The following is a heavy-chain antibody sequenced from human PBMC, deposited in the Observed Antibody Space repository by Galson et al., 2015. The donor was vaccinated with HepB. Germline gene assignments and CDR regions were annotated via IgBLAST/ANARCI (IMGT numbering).Heavy chain of an antibody. D-gene: IGHD2-21*02. J-gene: IGHJ2*01. CDR3: AKGGGAHIVVVTPIYWYFDL. CDR1: GFTFDDYA. V-gene: IGHV3-9*01. Sequence: SLRLSCAASGFTFDDYAMHWVRQAPGKGLEWVSGISWNGGDINYADSVKGRFTISRDNAKNSLFLQMNSLRAEDTALYYCAKGGGAHIVVVTPIYWYFDLWGRGTLVTVSS. CDR2: ISWNGGDI.